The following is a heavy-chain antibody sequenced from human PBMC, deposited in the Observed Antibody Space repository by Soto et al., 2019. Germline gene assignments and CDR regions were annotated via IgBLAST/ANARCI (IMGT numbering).Heavy chain of an antibody. J-gene: IGHJ4*02. CDR1: GFTFSSYD. D-gene: IGHD1-1*01. Sequence: EVQLAESGGGMVQPGGSLRLSCVASGFTFSSYDMHWVRQAPGKRLEYVSSISSNGGTTYYGNSVKGRFTISRDNSKNTLYLQMGSLRAEDMAVYYCVRRVSGNDDYWGQGTLVTVSS. V-gene: IGHV3-64*01. CDR3: VRRVSGNDDY. CDR2: ISSNGGTT.